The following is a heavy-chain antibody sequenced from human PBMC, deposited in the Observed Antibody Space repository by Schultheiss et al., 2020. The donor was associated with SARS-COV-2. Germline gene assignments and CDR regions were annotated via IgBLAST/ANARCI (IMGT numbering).Heavy chain of an antibody. Sequence: SVKVSCKASGGTFSSYTISWVRQAPGQGLEWMGRIIPILGIANYAQKFQGRVTITADKSTSTAYMELSSLRSEDTAVYYCARDESVAVAGTSYYFDYWGQGTLVTVSS. D-gene: IGHD6-19*01. CDR2: IIPILGIA. CDR1: GGTFSSYT. CDR3: ARDESVAVAGTSYYFDY. V-gene: IGHV1-69*04. J-gene: IGHJ4*02.